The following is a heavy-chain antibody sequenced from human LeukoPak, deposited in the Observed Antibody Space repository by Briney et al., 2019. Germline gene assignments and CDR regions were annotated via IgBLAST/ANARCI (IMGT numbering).Heavy chain of an antibody. CDR1: GYTFTNYG. CDR3: ARDAGSSWSDYYYYMDV. Sequence: ASVKVSCKASGYTFTNYGISWVRQAPGEGLEWMGWISAYNGNTNYAQKLQGRVTLTTDTSTSTAYMELRSLRSDDTAVYYCARDAGSSWSDYYYYMDVWGKGTTVTVSS. V-gene: IGHV1-18*01. J-gene: IGHJ6*03. D-gene: IGHD6-13*01. CDR2: ISAYNGNT.